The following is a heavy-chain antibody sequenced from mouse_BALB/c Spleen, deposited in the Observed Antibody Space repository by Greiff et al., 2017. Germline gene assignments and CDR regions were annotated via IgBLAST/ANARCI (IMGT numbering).Heavy chain of an antibody. CDR3: VSHSDV. V-gene: IGHV10-1*02. CDR1: GFTFNTYA. CDR2: IRSKSNNYAT. Sequence: EVKLMESGGGLVQPKGSLKLSCAASGFTFNTYAMNWVRQAPGKGLEWVARIRSKSNNYATYYADSVKDRFTISRDDSQSMLYLQMNNLKTEDTAMYYCVSHSDVWGAGTTVTVSS. J-gene: IGHJ1*01.